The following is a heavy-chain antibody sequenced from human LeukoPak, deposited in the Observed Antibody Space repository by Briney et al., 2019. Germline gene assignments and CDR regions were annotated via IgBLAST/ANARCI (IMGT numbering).Heavy chain of an antibody. CDR1: GFRFSSYG. CDR2: ISGSADMI. Sequence: GGSLRLSCAASGFRFSSYGMSWVRQAPGKGLEWVSGISGSADMIHYAESVKGRFTISRDNSKNTGYLHMTSLRAEDTAVYYCAKLYAWFGGNYYYMDVWGKGTTVTVSS. D-gene: IGHD3-10*01. CDR3: AKLYAWFGGNYYYMDV. J-gene: IGHJ6*03. V-gene: IGHV3-23*01.